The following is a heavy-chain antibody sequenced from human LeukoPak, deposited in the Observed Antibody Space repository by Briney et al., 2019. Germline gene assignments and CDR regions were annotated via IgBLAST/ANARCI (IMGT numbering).Heavy chain of an antibody. Sequence: SETLSLTCAVSGGSISSSNWWSWVRPPPGKGLEWIGEIYHSGSTNYNPSLKSRVTISVDKSKNQFSLKLSSVTAADTAVYYCARDQVEMATLDAFYIWGQGTMVTVSS. CDR1: GGSISSSNW. J-gene: IGHJ3*02. V-gene: IGHV4-4*02. D-gene: IGHD5-24*01. CDR3: ARDQVEMATLDAFYI. CDR2: IYHSGST.